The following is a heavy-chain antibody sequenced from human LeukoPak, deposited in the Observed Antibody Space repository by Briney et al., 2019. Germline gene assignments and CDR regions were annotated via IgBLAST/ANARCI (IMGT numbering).Heavy chain of an antibody. V-gene: IGHV1-18*01. D-gene: IGHD3-9*01. J-gene: IGHJ4*02. CDR2: ISPFNGNT. CDR1: GYTFTSYG. CDR3: ARDGTGYYDILTGYYWRYYFDY. Sequence: ASVKVSCKASGYTFTSYGISWVRQAPGQGLEGMGWISPFNGNTNYAQKLQGRVTMTTDTSPSTAYMELRSLRSDDTAVYYCARDGTGYYDILTGYYWRYYFDYWGQGTLVTVSS.